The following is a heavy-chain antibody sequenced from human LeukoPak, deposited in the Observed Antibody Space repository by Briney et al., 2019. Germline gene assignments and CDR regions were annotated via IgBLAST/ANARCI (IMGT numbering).Heavy chain of an antibody. Sequence: GGSLRLSCAASGFTFSSYGMHWVRQAPGKGLEWVAFIRYDGSNKYYADSVKGRFTISRDNSKNTLYLQMNSLRAEDTAVYYCAKDQARYSSSSYYMDVWGKGTTVTVSS. CDR2: IRYDGSNK. CDR3: AKDQARYSSSSYYMDV. CDR1: GFTFSSYG. J-gene: IGHJ6*03. D-gene: IGHD6-13*01. V-gene: IGHV3-30*02.